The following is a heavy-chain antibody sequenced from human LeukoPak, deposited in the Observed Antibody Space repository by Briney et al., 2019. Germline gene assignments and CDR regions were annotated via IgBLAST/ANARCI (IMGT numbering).Heavy chain of an antibody. CDR2: IKQDGSDE. V-gene: IGHV3-7*01. Sequence: GSLRLSCEVSGFIFSTYWMTWVRPAPGKGLEWVATIKQDGSDEYYVDSVKGRFTISRDNAKNSLYLQMDGLRAEDMAVYHCARKLYYYGTSPAGWFGPWGQGTLVTVSS. D-gene: IGHD3-22*01. CDR3: ARKLYYYGTSPAGWFGP. CDR1: GFIFSTYW. J-gene: IGHJ5*02.